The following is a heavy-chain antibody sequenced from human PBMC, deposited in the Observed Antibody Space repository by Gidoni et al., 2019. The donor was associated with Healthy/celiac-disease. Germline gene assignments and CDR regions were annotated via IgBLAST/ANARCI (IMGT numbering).Heavy chain of an antibody. V-gene: IGHV1-69*01. J-gene: IGHJ4*02. CDR2: IIPIFGTA. CDR3: ARGEMRLRLWFLDY. Sequence: QVQLVLSASEVKKPGSSVKVSCKASGGTFSSYAISWVRQAPGQGLEWMGGIIPIFGTANYAQKFQGRVTITADESTSTAYMELSSLRSEDTAVYYCARGEMRLRLWFLDYWGQGTLVTVSS. D-gene: IGHD3-10*01. CDR1: GGTFSSYA.